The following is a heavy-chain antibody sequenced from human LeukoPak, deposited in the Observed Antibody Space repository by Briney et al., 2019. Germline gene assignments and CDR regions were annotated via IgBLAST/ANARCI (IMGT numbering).Heavy chain of an antibody. J-gene: IGHJ6*03. CDR3: ARDRGFLEAYMDV. Sequence: PGGSPRLSCAASGFTFSSYSMNWVRQAPGKGLEWVSYISSSSSTIYYADSVKGRFTISRDNAKNSLYLQMNSQRAEDTAVYYCARDRGFLEAYMDVWGKGTTVTVSS. CDR1: GFTFSSYS. D-gene: IGHD3-3*01. CDR2: ISSSSSTI. V-gene: IGHV3-48*04.